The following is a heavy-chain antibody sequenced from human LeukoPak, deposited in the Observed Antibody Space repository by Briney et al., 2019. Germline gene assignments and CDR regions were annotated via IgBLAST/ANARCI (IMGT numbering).Heavy chain of an antibody. Sequence: SETLSLTCTVSGGSISSSSYYWGWIRQPPGKGLEWIGSIYYSGSTYYNPSLKSRVTISVDTSKNQFSLKLSSVTAADTAVYYCAREVTLSYYDSSGYIDYWGQGTLVTVSS. V-gene: IGHV4-39*07. D-gene: IGHD3-22*01. CDR3: AREVTLSYYDSSGYIDY. J-gene: IGHJ4*02. CDR2: IYYSGST. CDR1: GGSISSSSYY.